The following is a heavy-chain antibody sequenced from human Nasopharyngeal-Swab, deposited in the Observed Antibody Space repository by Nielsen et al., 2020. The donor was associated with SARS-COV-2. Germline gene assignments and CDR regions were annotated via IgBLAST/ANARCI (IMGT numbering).Heavy chain of an antibody. J-gene: IGHJ3*02. CDR2: INSKNGGA. Sequence: ASVKVSCKASGYTFTDYNMHWVRQAPGQGLEWMGWINSKNGGASYAQTFQDRVTITRDTSISTAYLEMTRLRSDDTAVYYCARDRSTTGWNDAFDIWGQGTMVTVSS. CDR3: ARDRSTTGWNDAFDI. D-gene: IGHD1-1*01. V-gene: IGHV1-2*02. CDR1: GYTFTDYN.